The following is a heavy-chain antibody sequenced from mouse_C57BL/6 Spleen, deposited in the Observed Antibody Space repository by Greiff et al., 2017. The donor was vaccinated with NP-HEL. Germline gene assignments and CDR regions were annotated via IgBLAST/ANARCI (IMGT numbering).Heavy chain of an antibody. CDR2: IYPGGGYT. D-gene: IGHD3-2*02. CDR1: GYTFTNYW. V-gene: IGHV1-63*01. CDR3: ARGGGDSSGYPCAY. J-gene: IGHJ3*01. Sequence: VQLQQSGAELVRPGTSVKMSCKASGYTFTNYWIGWAKQRPGHGLEWIGDIYPGGGYTNYNEKFKGKATLTADKSSSTAYMQFSSLTSEDSAIYYCARGGGDSSGYPCAYWGQGTLVTVSA.